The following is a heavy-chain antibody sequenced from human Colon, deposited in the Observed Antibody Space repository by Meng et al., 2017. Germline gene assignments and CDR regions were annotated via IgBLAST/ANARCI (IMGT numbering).Heavy chain of an antibody. CDR2: TYQNGRP. D-gene: IGHD6-19*01. CDR3: AREVVVAGTQNWLDP. Sequence: VELQESGPGLGKPSGTLSLTCTVSGGSITSSDWWSWVRQTPGKGLEWIGETYQNGRPNYNPSLKSRVTISVDKSKNQFSLNMTSVTAADTAVYYCAREVVVAGTQNWLDPWGQGILVTVSS. CDR1: GGSITSSDW. J-gene: IGHJ5*02. V-gene: IGHV4-4*02.